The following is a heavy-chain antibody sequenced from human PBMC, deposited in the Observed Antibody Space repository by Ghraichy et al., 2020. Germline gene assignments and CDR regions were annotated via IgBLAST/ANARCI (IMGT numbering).Heavy chain of an antibody. CDR3: ARAIAVDAAFDI. CDR1: GGSVSSGSYY. Sequence: SETLSLTCTVSGGSVSSGSYYWSWIRQPPGKGLEWIGYIYYTGSTNYNPSHKIRVTISVDTSRNQFSLKLRSLTAADTAVYYCARAIAVDAAFDIWGQGTLVSVSS. CDR2: IYYTGST. J-gene: IGHJ3*02. D-gene: IGHD6-19*01. V-gene: IGHV4-61*01.